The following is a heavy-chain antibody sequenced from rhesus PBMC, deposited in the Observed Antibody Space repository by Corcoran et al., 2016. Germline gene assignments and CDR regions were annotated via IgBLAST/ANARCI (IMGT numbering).Heavy chain of an antibody. CDR2: IYGGSGST. V-gene: IGHV4-93*02. D-gene: IGHD5-36*02. CDR1: GGSISSSNW. Sequence: VKPSETLSLTCAVSGGSISSSNWWSWIRQSPGKGLEWIGYIYGGSGSTSYNPSLKSRVTISTDTSKNQFSLKLSSVTAADTAVYYCARRLATVTLSYFDYWGQGVLVTVSS. J-gene: IGHJ4*01. CDR3: ARRLATVTLSYFDY.